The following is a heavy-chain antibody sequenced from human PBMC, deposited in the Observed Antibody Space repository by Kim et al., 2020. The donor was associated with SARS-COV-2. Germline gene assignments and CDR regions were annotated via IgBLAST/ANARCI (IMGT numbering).Heavy chain of an antibody. Sequence: GGSLRLSCAASGFTFSSYEMNWVRQAPGKGLEWVSYISSSGSTIYYADSVKGRFTISRDNAKNSLYLQMNSLRAEDTAVYYCARDSAPRGPTYYDILTGYSKPLNWFDPWGQGTLVTVSS. V-gene: IGHV3-48*03. D-gene: IGHD3-9*01. CDR2: ISSSGSTI. CDR3: ARDSAPRGPTYYDILTGYSKPLNWFDP. CDR1: GFTFSSYE. J-gene: IGHJ5*02.